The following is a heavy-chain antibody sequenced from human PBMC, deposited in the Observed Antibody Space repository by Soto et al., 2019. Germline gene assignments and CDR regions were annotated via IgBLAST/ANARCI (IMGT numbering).Heavy chain of an antibody. Sequence: SETLSLTCTVSGGSISSYYWSWIRQPPGKGLEWIGYIYYSGSTNYNPSLKSRVTISVDTSKNQFSLKLSSVTAADTAVYYCARGGRVQLWPLDYWGQGTLVTVSS. J-gene: IGHJ4*02. CDR3: ARGGRVQLWPLDY. D-gene: IGHD5-18*01. CDR2: IYYSGST. V-gene: IGHV4-59*01. CDR1: GGSISSYY.